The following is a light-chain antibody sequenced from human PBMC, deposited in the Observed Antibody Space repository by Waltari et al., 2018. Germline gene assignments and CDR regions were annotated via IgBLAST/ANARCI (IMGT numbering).Light chain of an antibody. CDR3: HQYNSYWT. V-gene: IGKV1-5*03. J-gene: IGKJ1*01. CDR2: KAS. CDR1: QSISSW. Sequence: DIQMTQSPSTLSASVGDRVTITCRASQSISSWLAWYQQKPGKAPKLLIYKASNLESGVPSRVSGSGSGTEFTLTINSLQPDDFATYYCHQYNSYWTFGQGTKVEIK.